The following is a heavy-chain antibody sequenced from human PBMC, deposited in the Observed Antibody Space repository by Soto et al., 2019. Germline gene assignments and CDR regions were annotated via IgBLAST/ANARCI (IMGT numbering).Heavy chain of an antibody. Sequence: EVQLVESGGGLVKPGGSLRVSCAASGFTFSTYNMNWVRQAPGKGLEWVSSISSTSSFIYYADSVKGRFTISRDNAKNSLSLYMNSLRAEDTAVYYCARALRLCSGGICYPPPYYFDYWGQGTLVTVSS. CDR2: ISSTSSFI. CDR1: GFTFSTYN. J-gene: IGHJ4*02. V-gene: IGHV3-21*01. D-gene: IGHD2-15*01. CDR3: ARALRLCSGGICYPPPYYFDY.